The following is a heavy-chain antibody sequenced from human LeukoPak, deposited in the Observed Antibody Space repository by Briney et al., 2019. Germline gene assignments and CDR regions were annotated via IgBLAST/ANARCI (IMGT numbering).Heavy chain of an antibody. CDR1: GYTFTGYY. J-gene: IGHJ5*02. CDR2: IKPDSGGT. CDR3: VRSWSNSSDP. Sequence: ASVKVSCKASGYTFTGYYMHWVRQAPGQGLEWMGWIKPDSGGTNYAQKFLGRVTVTRDTSISTAYMELTRLRSDDTAVYYCVRSWSNSSDPWGQGTLVTVSS. V-gene: IGHV1-2*02.